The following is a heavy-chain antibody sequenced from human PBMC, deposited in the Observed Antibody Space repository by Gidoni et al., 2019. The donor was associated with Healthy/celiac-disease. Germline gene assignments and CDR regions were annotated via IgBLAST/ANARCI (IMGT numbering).Heavy chain of an antibody. D-gene: IGHD4-17*01. V-gene: IGHV3-48*01. CDR2: ISSSSSTI. J-gene: IGHJ3*02. Sequence: VQLVESGGGLVQPGGSLRLSCAASGFPFSRYSINWVRQAPGQGLEWVSYISSSSSTIYYADSVKGRFTISRDNAKNSLYLQMNSLRAEDTAVYYCAREVAYGAFAIWGQGTMVTVSS. CDR3: AREVAYGAFAI. CDR1: GFPFSRYS.